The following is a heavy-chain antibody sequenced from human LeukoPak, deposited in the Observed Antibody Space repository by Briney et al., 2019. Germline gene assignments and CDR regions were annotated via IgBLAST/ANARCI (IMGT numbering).Heavy chain of an antibody. CDR3: AKDRLGATSYYYMDV. J-gene: IGHJ6*03. V-gene: IGHV3-30*02. CDR1: GFTFSSYG. Sequence: GGSLRLSCAASGFTFSSYGMHWVRQAPGKGLEWVAFIRYDGSNKYYADSVKGRFTISRGNSKNTLYLQMNSLRAEDTAVYYCAKDRLGATSYYYMDVWGKGTTVTISS. CDR2: IRYDGSNK. D-gene: IGHD1-26*01.